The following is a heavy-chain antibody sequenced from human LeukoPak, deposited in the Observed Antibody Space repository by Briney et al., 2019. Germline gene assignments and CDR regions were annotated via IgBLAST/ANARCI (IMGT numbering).Heavy chain of an antibody. CDR1: GGSISSGGYY. CDR3: ARSTLLYYDILTGPAAFDI. CDR2: IYHSGST. Sequence: ASETLSLTCTVSGGSISSGGYYWSWIRQPPGKGLEWIGYIYHSGSTYYNPSLKSRVTISVDRSKNQFSLKLSSVTAADTAVYYCARSTLLYYDILTGPAAFDIWGQGTMVTVSS. J-gene: IGHJ3*02. V-gene: IGHV4-30-2*01. D-gene: IGHD3-9*01.